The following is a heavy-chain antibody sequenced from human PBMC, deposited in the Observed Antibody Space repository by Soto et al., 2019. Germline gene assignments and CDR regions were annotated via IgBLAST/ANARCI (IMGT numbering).Heavy chain of an antibody. CDR3: ARSSGGSHYYDGMDV. V-gene: IGHV3-33*01. CDR2: IWYDGTYK. J-gene: IGHJ6*02. D-gene: IGHD2-15*01. Sequence: QVQLVESGGGVVQPGRSLRLSCAASGFTFSSHGMSWVRQAPGMGLEWVTLIWYDGTYKYYTDSVKGRFTISRDNSKNTLYLEMNSLRVEDTAVYFCARSSGGSHYYDGMDVWGQGTTVTVSS. CDR1: GFTFSSHG.